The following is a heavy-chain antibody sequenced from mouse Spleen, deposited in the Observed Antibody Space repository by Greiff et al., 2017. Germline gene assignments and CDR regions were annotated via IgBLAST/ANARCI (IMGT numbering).Heavy chain of an antibody. CDR3: ARGGTTVVED. CDR1: GYTFTSYW. J-gene: IGHJ2*01. V-gene: IGHV1-69*01. D-gene: IGHD1-1*01. CDR2: IDPSDSYT. Sequence: QVQLQQPGAELVMPGASVKLSCKASGYTFTSYWMHWVKQRPGQGLEWIGEIDPSDSYTNYNQKFKGKATLTVDKSSSTAYMQLSSLTSEDSAVYYCARGGTTVVEDWGQGTTLTVSS.